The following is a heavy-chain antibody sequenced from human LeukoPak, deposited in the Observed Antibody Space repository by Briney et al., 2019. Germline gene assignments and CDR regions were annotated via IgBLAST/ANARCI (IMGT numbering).Heavy chain of an antibody. Sequence: PGGSLRLSCAASGFAFSSYEMNWVRQAPGKGLEWVSYISGSGSTIYYADSVKGRFTISRDNARNSFYLQMNSLRAEDTAVYYCASYIVGPTLDYWGQGTLVTVSS. CDR3: ASYIVGPTLDY. CDR1: GFAFSSYE. D-gene: IGHD1-26*01. CDR2: ISGSGSTI. J-gene: IGHJ4*02. V-gene: IGHV3-48*03.